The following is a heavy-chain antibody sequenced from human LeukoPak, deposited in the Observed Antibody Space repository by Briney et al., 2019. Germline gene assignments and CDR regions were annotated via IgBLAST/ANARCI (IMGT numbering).Heavy chain of an antibody. V-gene: IGHV1-3*01. CDR2: INAGNGNT. CDR1: GYIFTTSA. D-gene: IGHD3-9*01. J-gene: IGHJ4*02. Sequence: GASVKVSCKASGYIFTTSAIYWVRQAPGQRPEWMGWINAGNGNTKYSQKFQDRVSLTRDTSASAAYMELSRLTPEDTAVYYCTTSVSEGDEDGILTGFNYWGQGTLVIVSS. CDR3: TTSVSEGDEDGILTGFNY.